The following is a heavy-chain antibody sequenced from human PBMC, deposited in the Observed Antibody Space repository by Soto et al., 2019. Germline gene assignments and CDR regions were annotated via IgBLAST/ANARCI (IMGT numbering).Heavy chain of an antibody. D-gene: IGHD2-15*01. CDR3: AGGQYYFDY. J-gene: IGHJ4*02. CDR2: ISYDGSNK. CDR1: GFPFSSYG. V-gene: IGHV3-30*03. Sequence: QVQLVESGGGVVQPGRSLRLSCAASGFPFSSYGMYWVRQAPGKGLDWVALISYDGSNKYYADSVKGRFTISRDNSKHTLYLEMSSLRVEDTAVYYCAGGQYYFDYCGQGTLVSVSS.